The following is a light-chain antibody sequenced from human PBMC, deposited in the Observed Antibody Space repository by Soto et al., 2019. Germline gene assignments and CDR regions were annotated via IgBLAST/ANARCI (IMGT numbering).Light chain of an antibody. CDR3: SSYTSSSSCV. CDR1: TSDVGCHNF. Sequence: SLSQPASRSGSPGQTITISCTGPTSDVGCHNFVSWYQPYPDKPPKLMFYECSNRPSWRSQCFSGSKSGNTASLTISGPQAEDEADYYCSSYTSSSSCVFGAGTKGTVL. V-gene: IGLV2-14*01. J-gene: IGLJ1*01. CDR2: ECS.